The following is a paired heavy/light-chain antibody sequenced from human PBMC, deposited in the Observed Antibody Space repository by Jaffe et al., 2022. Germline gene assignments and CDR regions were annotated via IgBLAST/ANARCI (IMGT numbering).Heavy chain of an antibody. CDR1: GFSLSTRGVG. Sequence: QITLKESGPTVVKPTQTLTLTCTFSGFSLSTRGVGVGWIRQPPGKALDWLALIYWDNDKRYSPSLKSRLTITKDTSKNQVVLTMTNMDPVDTATYYCAHTFLDGGHNSGWYVDYWGQGTLVTVSS. J-gene: IGHJ4*02. CDR3: AHTFLDGGHNSGWYVDY. CDR2: IYWDNDK. V-gene: IGHV2-5*02. D-gene: IGHD6-19*01.
Light chain of an antibody. CDR1: SSDVGAFNY. CDR3: SSYTRSSTLVV. V-gene: IGLV2-14*03. CDR2: DVS. Sequence: QSALTQPASVSGSPGQSITISCTGTSSDVGAFNYVSWYQQHPGKVPKLMIYDVSNRPSGVSNRFSGSKSGNTASLTISGLQAEDEADYYCSSYTRSSTLVVFGGGTKLTVL. J-gene: IGLJ2*01.